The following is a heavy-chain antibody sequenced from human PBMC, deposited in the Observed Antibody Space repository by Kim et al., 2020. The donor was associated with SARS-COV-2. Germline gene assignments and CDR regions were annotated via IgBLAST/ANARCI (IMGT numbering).Heavy chain of an antibody. V-gene: IGHV1-18*01. J-gene: IGHJ6*02. CDR2: ISAYNGNT. CDR1: GYTFTSYG. D-gene: IGHD6-13*01. Sequence: ASVKVSCKASGYTFTSYGISWVPQAPGQGLEWMGWISAYNGNTNYAQKLQGRVTMTTDTSTSTAYMELRSLRSDDTAVYYCARRYSSSWGEYYGMDVWGQGTTVTVSS. CDR3: ARRYSSSWGEYYGMDV.